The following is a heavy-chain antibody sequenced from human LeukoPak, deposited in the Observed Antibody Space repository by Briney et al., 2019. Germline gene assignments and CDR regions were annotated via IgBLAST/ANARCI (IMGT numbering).Heavy chain of an antibody. Sequence: GGSLRLSCAASGFTFSRYAMNWVRQAPGKGLEWVSYISSSGSTIYYADSVKGRFTISRGNAKNSLYLQMNSLRAEDTAVYYCAATYYYDSSGYSYWYFDLWGRGTLVTVSS. J-gene: IGHJ2*01. CDR1: GFTFSRYA. D-gene: IGHD3-22*01. V-gene: IGHV3-48*03. CDR3: AATYYYDSSGYSYWYFDL. CDR2: ISSSGSTI.